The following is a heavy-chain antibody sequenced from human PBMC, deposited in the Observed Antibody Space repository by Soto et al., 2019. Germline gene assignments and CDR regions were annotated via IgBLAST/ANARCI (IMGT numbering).Heavy chain of an antibody. V-gene: IGHV3-11*05. CDR2: IDSSTKYT. CDR3: AREYYYTMDV. CDR1: GFTFRDYY. Sequence: QVQLVESGGGLVRPGGSLRLSCEASGFTFRDYYMTWFRQAPGKGLEWLSYIDSSTKYTNYADSVKGRFTISRDNAKNSLYLQMNSRRAHDTAVYYCAREYYYTMDVWGQGTMVTVSS. J-gene: IGHJ6*02.